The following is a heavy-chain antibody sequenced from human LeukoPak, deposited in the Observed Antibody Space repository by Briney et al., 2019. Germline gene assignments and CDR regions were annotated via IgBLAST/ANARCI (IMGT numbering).Heavy chain of an antibody. D-gene: IGHD3-22*01. Sequence: SETLSLTCTVSGGSISSSSYYWGWIRQPPGKGLEWIGSIYYSGSAYYNPSLKSRVTISVDTSKNQFSLKLSSVTAADTAVYYCARATYQYYYDSNGYFDYWGQGTLVSVSS. CDR2: IYYSGSA. V-gene: IGHV4-39*01. CDR1: GGSISSSSYY. J-gene: IGHJ4*02. CDR3: ARATYQYYYDSNGYFDY.